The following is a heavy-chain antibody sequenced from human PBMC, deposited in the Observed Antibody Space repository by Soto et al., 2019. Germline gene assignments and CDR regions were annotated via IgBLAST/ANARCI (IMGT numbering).Heavy chain of an antibody. V-gene: IGHV4-34*01. CDR3: ARGRCSSTSGLARVYPHPYYFDY. CDR1: GGSFSGYY. CDR2: INHSGST. D-gene: IGHD2-2*01. J-gene: IGHJ4*02. Sequence: QVQLQQWGAGLLKPSETLSLTCAVYGGSFSGYYWSWIRQPPGKGLEWIGEINHSGSTNYNPSLNSRVTISVDTSKNQLSLKLSSVTAADTALYYCARGRCSSTSGLARVYPHPYYFDYWGQGTLVTVSS.